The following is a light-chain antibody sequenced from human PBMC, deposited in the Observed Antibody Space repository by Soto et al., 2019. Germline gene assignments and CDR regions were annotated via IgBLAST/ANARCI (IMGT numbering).Light chain of an antibody. CDR1: QSVSIN. V-gene: IGKV3-15*01. Sequence: EIVLTQSPATLSLSPGERATLSCRASQSVSINLAWYQQKPGQAPRLLIYGASTRATGIPARFSGSGSGTEFTLTISSLQSEDFAVYYCQQYNNWPPSTFGQGTKVDIK. CDR2: GAS. J-gene: IGKJ1*01. CDR3: QQYNNWPPST.